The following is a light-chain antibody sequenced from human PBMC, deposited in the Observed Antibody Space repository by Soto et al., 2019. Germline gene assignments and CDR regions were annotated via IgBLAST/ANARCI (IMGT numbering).Light chain of an antibody. CDR2: EVT. Sequence: QSVLTQPASVSGSLGQSITISCTGTGSDIAGYNYISWYQQLPGKAPKLMIYEVTIRPSGISNRFSGSKSGNTASLTISGLQAEDEADYYCTSFISTSSLYVFGTGTKVTVL. J-gene: IGLJ1*01. V-gene: IGLV2-14*01. CDR3: TSFISTSSLYV. CDR1: GSDIAGYNY.